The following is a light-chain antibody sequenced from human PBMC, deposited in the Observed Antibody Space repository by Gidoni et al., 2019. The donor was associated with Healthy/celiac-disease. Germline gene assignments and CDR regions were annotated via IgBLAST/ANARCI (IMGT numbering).Light chain of an antibody. J-gene: IGKJ2*01. Sequence: EIVFTQSPATLSLSPGERATLSCRASQSVSSYLAGYQQKPGQAPRLLIYDASNRATGIPARFSGSGSGTDFTLTISSLEPEDFAVYYCQQRSNWPPTFGQXTKLEIK. V-gene: IGKV3-11*01. CDR1: QSVSSY. CDR2: DAS. CDR3: QQRSNWPPT.